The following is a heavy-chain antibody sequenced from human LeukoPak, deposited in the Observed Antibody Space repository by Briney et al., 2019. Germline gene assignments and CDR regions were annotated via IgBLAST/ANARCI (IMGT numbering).Heavy chain of an antibody. D-gene: IGHD2-15*01. CDR3: ARRRKYCSGGSCYPGYYYYYGIDV. V-gene: IGHV4-39*01. J-gene: IGHJ6*02. CDR2: IYYSGST. CDR1: GGSISSSSYY. Sequence: ASETLSLTCTVSGGSISSSSYYWGWIRQPPGKGLEWIGSIYYSGSTYYNPSLKTRVTISVDTSKNQSSLKLSSVTAADTAVYYCARRRKYCSGGSCYPGYYYYYGIDVWGQGTTVTVSS.